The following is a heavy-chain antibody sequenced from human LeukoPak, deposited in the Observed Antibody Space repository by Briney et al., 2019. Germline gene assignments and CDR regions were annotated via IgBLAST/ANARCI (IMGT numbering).Heavy chain of an antibody. V-gene: IGHV4-59*01. J-gene: IGHJ4*02. D-gene: IGHD5/OR15-5a*01. CDR1: GGSIDSYY. CDR3: ASVYQSAEYDFDY. Sequence: SETLSLTCTVSGGSIDSYYWSWIRQPPGKGLEWIGYIYYTGSTEYHPSLKSRVTISLDTSKNQFSLKLTSVTAADTAVYYCASVYQSAEYDFDYWGQGNLVSVSS. CDR2: IYYTGST.